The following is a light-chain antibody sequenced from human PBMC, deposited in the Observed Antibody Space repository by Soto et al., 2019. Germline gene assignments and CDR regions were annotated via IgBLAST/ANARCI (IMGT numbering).Light chain of an antibody. V-gene: IGKV1-5*01. CDR2: AAS. CDR3: LQYNSYPWT. J-gene: IGKJ1*01. CDR1: QRISTW. Sequence: DIQMTQSPSTLSASVGDRATITCRASQRISTWLAWYQQKSGKVPKHLIYAASSLQTGVPSRFSGSGSGTEFTLTISSLQPEDFATYYCLQYNSYPWTFGGGTKVEIK.